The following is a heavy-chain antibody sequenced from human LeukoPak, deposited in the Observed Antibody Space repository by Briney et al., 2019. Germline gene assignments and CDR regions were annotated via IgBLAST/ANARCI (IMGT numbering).Heavy chain of an antibody. CDR3: AKGDNSNFDY. CDR2: ISASGGST. J-gene: IGHJ4*02. D-gene: IGHD4-11*01. V-gene: IGHV3-23*01. Sequence: GGSLRLSCAASGFTFSSYAMNWVHQAPGKGLEWVSTISASGGSTYYADSVKGRFTISRDNSKNALYLQMSSLRAEDTDVYYCAKGDNSNFDYWGQGTLVTVPS. CDR1: GFTFSSYA.